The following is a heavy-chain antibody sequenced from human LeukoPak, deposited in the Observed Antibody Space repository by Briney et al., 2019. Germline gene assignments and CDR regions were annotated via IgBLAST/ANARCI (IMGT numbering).Heavy chain of an antibody. J-gene: IGHJ4*02. CDR3: ARRGYYGSGSYYNQYYFDY. V-gene: IGHV4-34*01. Sequence: SETLSLTCAVYGGSFSGYYWSWIRQPPGKGLEWIGEINHSGSTNYNPSLKSRVTISVDTSKNQFSLKLSSVTAADTAVYYCARRGYYGSGSYYNQYYFDYWGQGTLVTVSS. CDR1: GGSFSGYY. D-gene: IGHD3-10*01. CDR2: INHSGST.